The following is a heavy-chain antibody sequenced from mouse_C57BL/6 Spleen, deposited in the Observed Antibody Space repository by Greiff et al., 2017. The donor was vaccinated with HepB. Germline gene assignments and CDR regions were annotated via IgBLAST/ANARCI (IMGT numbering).Heavy chain of an antibody. CDR3: ARGYYYGSRQYYFDY. CDR1: GYTFTTYP. Sequence: VQLQQSGAELVKPGASVKMSCKASGYTFTTYPIEWMKQNHGKSLEWIGNFHPYNDDTKYNEKLKGKATLTVDKSSSTVYLELSRLASDDSAVYYCARGYYYGSRQYYFDYWGQGTTLTVSS. V-gene: IGHV1-47*01. CDR2: FHPYNDDT. D-gene: IGHD1-1*01. J-gene: IGHJ2*01.